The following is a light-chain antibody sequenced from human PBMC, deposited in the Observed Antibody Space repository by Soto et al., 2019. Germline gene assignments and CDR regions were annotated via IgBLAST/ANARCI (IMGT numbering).Light chain of an antibody. CDR3: QQYGNSPIT. CDR1: QSVTNH. CDR2: DAS. Sequence: EIVLTQSPATLSLSPGERATLSCRASQSVTNHLAWYQQKPGQTPRLLIYDASNRAAGVPARFSGSGSGADFTLTISSLEPEDFAVYYCQQYGNSPITFGQGTRLEIK. V-gene: IGKV3-11*01. J-gene: IGKJ5*01.